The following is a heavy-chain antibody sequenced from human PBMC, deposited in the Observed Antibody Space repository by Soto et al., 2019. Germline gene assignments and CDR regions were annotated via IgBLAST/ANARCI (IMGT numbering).Heavy chain of an antibody. CDR3: ARGGGHTYGRLPGVY. V-gene: IGHV3-7*05. CDR1: GFTFSTYW. CDR2: VKQDGSEK. J-gene: IGHJ4*02. Sequence: ESGGGLVQPGGSLRLSCAASGFTFSTYWMTWVRQAPGKGLEWVAHVKQDGSEKYNVDSVKGRFTISRDNAKNSLYLQMNSLRAEDTGVYYCARGGGHTYGRLPGVYWGQGILVTVSS. D-gene: IGHD5-18*01.